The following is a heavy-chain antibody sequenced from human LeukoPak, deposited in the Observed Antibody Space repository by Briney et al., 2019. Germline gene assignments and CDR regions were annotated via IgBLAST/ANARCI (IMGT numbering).Heavy chain of an antibody. J-gene: IGHJ4*02. CDR3: ARATPWGFAYYFDY. CDR2: INHSGST. Sequence: SETLSLTCTVSGGSISNYYWSWIRQPPGKGLEWIGEINHSGSTNYNPSLKSRVTISVDTSKNQFSLKLSSVTAADTAVYYCARATPWGFAYYFDYWGQGTLVTVSS. D-gene: IGHD7-27*01. V-gene: IGHV4-34*01. CDR1: GGSISNYY.